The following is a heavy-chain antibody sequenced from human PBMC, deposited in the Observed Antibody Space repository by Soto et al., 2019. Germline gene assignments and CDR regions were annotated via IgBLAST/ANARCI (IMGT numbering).Heavy chain of an antibody. J-gene: IGHJ3*02. D-gene: IGHD2-15*01. V-gene: IGHV1-69*04. CDR3: AGEGGSVVVVAATHVHDAFDI. CDR2: IIPILGRA. Sequence: SVKASCKASGGTFSGYPISWGGKAPGQGLEWMGRIIPILGRANYAQKFQGRGTITADKSTSTAYMELSSLRSEDTAVYYCAGEGGSVVVVAATHVHDAFDIWGQGTMVTVSS. CDR1: GGTFSGYP.